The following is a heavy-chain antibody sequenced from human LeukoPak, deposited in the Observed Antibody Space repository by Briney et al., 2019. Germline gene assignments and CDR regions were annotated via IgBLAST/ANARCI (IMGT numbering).Heavy chain of an antibody. D-gene: IGHD6-13*01. J-gene: IGHJ3*02. CDR3: ARERDSSSWYAFDI. Sequence: GGSLRLSCAASGXTFSSYSLNWVRQAPGKGLEWVSHISSSSSTIYYGDSVKGRFTISRDNAKNSLYLQMNSLRDEDTAVYYCARERDSSSWYAFDIWGQGTMVTVSS. CDR2: ISSSSSTI. CDR1: GXTFSSYS. V-gene: IGHV3-48*02.